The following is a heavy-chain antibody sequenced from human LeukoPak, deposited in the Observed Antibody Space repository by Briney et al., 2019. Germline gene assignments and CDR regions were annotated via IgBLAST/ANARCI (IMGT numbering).Heavy chain of an antibody. CDR3: ARTYYYDSSGHLPS. CDR1: GYTFTGYY. Sequence: ASVKVSCKAAGYTFTGYYMHWVRQAPGQGLEWMGWINPNSGGTNYAQKFPGRVTMTRDTSISTAYMELSRLRSDDTAVYYCARTYYYDSSGHLPSWGQGTTVTVSS. V-gene: IGHV1-2*02. CDR2: INPNSGGT. D-gene: IGHD3-22*01. J-gene: IGHJ6*02.